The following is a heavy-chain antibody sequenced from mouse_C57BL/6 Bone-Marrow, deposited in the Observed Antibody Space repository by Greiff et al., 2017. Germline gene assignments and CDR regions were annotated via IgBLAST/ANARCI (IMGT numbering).Heavy chain of an antibody. CDR2: IRSKSNNYAT. Sequence: DVMLVESGGGLVQPKGSLKLSCAASGFSFNTYAMNWVRQAPGKGLEWVARIRSKSNNYATYYADSVKDRFTISRDDSESMLYLQMNNLKTEDTAMYYCVRDYSNYVYYYAMDYWGQGTSVTVSS. D-gene: IGHD2-5*01. CDR1: GFSFNTYA. J-gene: IGHJ4*01. V-gene: IGHV10-1*01. CDR3: VRDYSNYVYYYAMDY.